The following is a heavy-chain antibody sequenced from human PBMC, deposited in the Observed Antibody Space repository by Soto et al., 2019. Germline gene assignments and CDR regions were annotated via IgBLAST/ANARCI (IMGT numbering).Heavy chain of an antibody. Sequence: EVQLVESGGGLVQPGGSLRLSCAAFGFTFSTYWMHWVRHTPGEGLVWVSLVNSDGHDTVYANSVKGRFTLSRYNAKNTVFLQMSSLRAEDTAVYYWERGRENYSYFDFGGQGSVVTVSS. CDR2: VNSDGHDT. V-gene: IGHV3-74*01. J-gene: IGHJ4*02. CDR3: ERGRENYSYFDF. CDR1: GFTFSTYW. D-gene: IGHD1-26*01.